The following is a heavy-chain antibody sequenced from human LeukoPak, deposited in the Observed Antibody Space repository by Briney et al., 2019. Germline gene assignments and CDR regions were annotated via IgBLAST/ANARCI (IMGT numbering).Heavy chain of an antibody. D-gene: IGHD2-21*02. CDR3: AREPVVTAMRYFDY. Sequence: GRSLRLSCAASGFTFSSYAMHWVRQAPGKGLEWVAVISYDGSNKYYADSVKGRFTISRDNSKNTLYLQMNSLRAEDTAVYYCAREPVVTAMRYFDYWGQGTLVTVSS. CDR1: GFTFSSYA. V-gene: IGHV3-30*04. CDR2: ISYDGSNK. J-gene: IGHJ4*02.